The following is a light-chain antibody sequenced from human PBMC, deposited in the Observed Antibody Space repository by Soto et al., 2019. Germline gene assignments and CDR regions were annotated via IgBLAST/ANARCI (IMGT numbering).Light chain of an antibody. CDR1: SSDVGGYNY. CDR2: EVS. Sequence: QSALTQPASVSGSPGQSITISCTGNSSDVGGYNYVSWYQQHPGKAPNLIIYEVSNRPSGVSNRFSGSKSGNTASLTISGLQAEDEADYYCNSYTSKSTGVFGTGTKLTVL. J-gene: IGLJ1*01. CDR3: NSYTSKSTGV. V-gene: IGLV2-14*01.